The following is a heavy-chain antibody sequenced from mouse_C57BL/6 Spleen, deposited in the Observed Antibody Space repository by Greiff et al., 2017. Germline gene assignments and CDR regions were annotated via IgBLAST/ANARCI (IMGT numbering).Heavy chain of an antibody. D-gene: IGHD2-4*01. J-gene: IGHJ4*01. CDR1: GYAFSSSW. Sequence: QVQLQQSGPELVKPGASVKISCKASGYAFSSSWMNWVKQRPGKGLEWIGRIYPGDGDTNYNGKFKGKATLTADKSSSTAYMQLSSLTSEDSAVYFCARGNDYETGYAMDYWGQGTSVTVSS. CDR2: IYPGDGDT. V-gene: IGHV1-82*01. CDR3: ARGNDYETGYAMDY.